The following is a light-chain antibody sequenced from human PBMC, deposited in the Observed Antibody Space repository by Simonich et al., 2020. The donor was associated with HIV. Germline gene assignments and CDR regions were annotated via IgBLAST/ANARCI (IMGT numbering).Light chain of an antibody. V-gene: IGLV6-57*03. J-gene: IGLJ2*01. CDR1: RGSIASNY. CDR3: QSYDSSNQV. Sequence: NFMLTQPHSVSESPGQTVTISCTRTRGSIASNYVQWYQQRPGSAPTTVIYEDNQRPSGVPDRFSGSIDSSSTSASLTISGLKTEDEADYYCQSYDSSNQVFGGGTKLTVL. CDR2: EDN.